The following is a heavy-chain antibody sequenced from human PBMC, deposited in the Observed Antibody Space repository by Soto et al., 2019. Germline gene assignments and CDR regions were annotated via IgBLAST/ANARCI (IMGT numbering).Heavy chain of an antibody. Sequence: GGSLRLSCAASGFTFSSYGMHWVRQAPGKGLEWVAVIWYDGSNKYYADSAKGRFTISRDNSKNTLYLQMNSLRAEDTAVYYCARAGLAAAGDDAFDIWGQGTMVTVSS. J-gene: IGHJ3*02. CDR3: ARAGLAAAGDDAFDI. CDR1: GFTFSSYG. V-gene: IGHV3-33*01. CDR2: IWYDGSNK. D-gene: IGHD6-13*01.